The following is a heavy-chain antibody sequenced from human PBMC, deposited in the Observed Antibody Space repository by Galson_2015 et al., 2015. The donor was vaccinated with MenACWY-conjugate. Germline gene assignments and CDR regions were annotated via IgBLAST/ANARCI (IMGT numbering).Heavy chain of an antibody. CDR2: IYYSGST. V-gene: IGHV4-39*01. CDR3: ARLVMRAVAANL. J-gene: IGHJ4*02. D-gene: IGHD6-19*01. CDR1: GGSISSSSSY. Sequence: LSLTCTVSGGSISSSSSYWGWIRQPPGKGLEWIGSIYYSGSTYYNPSLKSRVTISVDTSKNQFSLKLSSVTAADTAVYYCARLVMRAVAANLWGQGTLVTVSS.